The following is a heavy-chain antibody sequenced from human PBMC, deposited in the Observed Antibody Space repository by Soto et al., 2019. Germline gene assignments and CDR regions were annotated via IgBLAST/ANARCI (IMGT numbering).Heavy chain of an antibody. CDR3: AKRTSGWYFDY. J-gene: IGHJ4*02. Sequence: EVQLLESGGNLVQPGGSLRLSCAASGFTFSNYAMSWVRQAPGKGLEWVSVISGSGDSTYYADSVKGRFTISRDNSKNTLYLQMNSLRAEDTAVYYCAKRTSGWYFDYWGQGTLVIVSS. D-gene: IGHD6-19*01. CDR2: ISGSGDST. V-gene: IGHV3-23*01. CDR1: GFTFSNYA.